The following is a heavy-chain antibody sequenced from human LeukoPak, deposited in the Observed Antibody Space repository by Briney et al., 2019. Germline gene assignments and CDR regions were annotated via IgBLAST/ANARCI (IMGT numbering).Heavy chain of an antibody. D-gene: IGHD3-22*01. CDR3: ATDFYDST. Sequence: GGSLRLSCATPGFTFSNAWMNWVRQAPGKGLEWVGRIRSNSDGGIIDYAAPVKGRFTLSRDDSKTTLYLQMNSLQTEDTAVYYCATDFYDSTWGQGTLVTVSS. V-gene: IGHV3-15*07. CDR1: GFTFSNAW. J-gene: IGHJ5*02. CDR2: IRSNSDGGII.